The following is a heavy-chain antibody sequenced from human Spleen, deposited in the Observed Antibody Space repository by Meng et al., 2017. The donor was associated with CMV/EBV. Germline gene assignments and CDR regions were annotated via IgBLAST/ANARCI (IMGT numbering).Heavy chain of an antibody. V-gene: IGHV4-59*01. Sequence: ESLKISCTVSGGSISSYYWSWIRQPPGKGLEWIGYIYYSGSTNYNPSLKSRVTISVDTSKNQFSLKLSSVTAADTAVYYCARVTRIAAAGTILDYWGQGTLVTVSS. J-gene: IGHJ4*02. D-gene: IGHD6-13*01. CDR3: ARVTRIAAAGTILDY. CDR1: GGSISSYY. CDR2: IYYSGST.